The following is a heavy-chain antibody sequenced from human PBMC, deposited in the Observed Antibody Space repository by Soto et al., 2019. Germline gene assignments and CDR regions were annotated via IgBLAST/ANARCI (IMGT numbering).Heavy chain of an antibody. CDR3: AREKWLVRRNDPFDI. Sequence: GPSVKVSCKASGYTFINYYMHWVRQAPGQGLEWMGIINPNGGSTTYAQKFQGRVTLTRDTSTNTVNMELSSLRSEDTAVYYCAREKWLVRRNDPFDIWGQGTMVTVSS. D-gene: IGHD6-19*01. J-gene: IGHJ3*02. CDR1: GYTFINYY. V-gene: IGHV1-46*01. CDR2: INPNGGST.